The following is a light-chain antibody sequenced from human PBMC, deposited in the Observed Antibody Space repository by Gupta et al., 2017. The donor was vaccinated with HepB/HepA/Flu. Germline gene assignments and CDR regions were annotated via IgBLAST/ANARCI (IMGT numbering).Light chain of an antibody. CDR2: AAS. Sequence: DIQMTQSPSSLSASVGDRVTITCRASQSIDTYLNWYQQKPGKAPKFLIYAASSLHSGVPPRFSGSGSGTDFTLTISRLQPEDFATYYCQQSDSNPKTFGQGTKVEIK. J-gene: IGKJ1*01. CDR1: QSIDTY. CDR3: QQSDSNPKT. V-gene: IGKV1-39*01.